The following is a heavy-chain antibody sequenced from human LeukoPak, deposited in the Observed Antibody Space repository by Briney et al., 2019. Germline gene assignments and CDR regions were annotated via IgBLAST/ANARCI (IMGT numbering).Heavy chain of an antibody. Sequence: KPGGSLRLSCAASGFTFSSYSMNWVRQAPGKGLEWVSSISSSSSYIYYGDSVKGRFTISKDNAKNSLYLQMNSLRAEDTAVYYCAARYFDYWGQGTLVTVSS. CDR3: AARYFDY. V-gene: IGHV3-21*01. CDR2: ISSSSSYI. CDR1: GFTFSSYS. J-gene: IGHJ4*02.